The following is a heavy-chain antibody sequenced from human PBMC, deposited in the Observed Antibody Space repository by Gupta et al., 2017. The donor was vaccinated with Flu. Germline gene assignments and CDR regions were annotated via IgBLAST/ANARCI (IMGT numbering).Heavy chain of an antibody. Sequence: DVQLVPSGAEVKKPGESLRISCEASGYTFTNYCINWVRQMPGKGLEWMGRIDPSDSDTSYSPSFEGHVTISADKSINAAYLQWSTLKASDTATYYCAMSLPIAVGGTNFFDYWGQGALVTVSS. CDR3: AMSLPIAVGGTNFFDY. V-gene: IGHV5-10-1*01. CDR2: IDPSDSDT. CDR1: GYTFTNYC. J-gene: IGHJ4*02. D-gene: IGHD6-19*01.